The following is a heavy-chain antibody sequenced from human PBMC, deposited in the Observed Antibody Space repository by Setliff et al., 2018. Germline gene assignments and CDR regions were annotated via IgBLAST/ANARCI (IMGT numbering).Heavy chain of an antibody. V-gene: IGHV4-34*01. CDR2: INHRGST. J-gene: IGHJ4*02. CDR3: ARASVVHAIAVGY. CDR1: GGTFSDYY. D-gene: IGHD2-15*01. Sequence: PSETLSLTCAAYGGTFSDYYWTWIRQTPGKGLEWVGEINHRGSTNYNPSLRSRVTISVDTSKNQFSLNVNSVIAADTAVYYCARASVVHAIAVGYWGQGTLVTVSS.